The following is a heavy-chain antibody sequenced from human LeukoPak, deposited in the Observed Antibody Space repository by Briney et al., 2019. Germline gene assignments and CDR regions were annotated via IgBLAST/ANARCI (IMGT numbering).Heavy chain of an antibody. V-gene: IGHV3-53*01. D-gene: IGHD3-3*02. Sequence: GGSLPLSCLASACSVSRNHWTWVRRAPAGGLEWVSLIYTRGKTDYEDSVKGRFTITRDYCKNTDYLQMHGIRAEDPAVHYRARLETPNHHFCSGRPRGYMEVWGKGTTVTVSS. CDR3: ARLETPNHHFCSGRPRGYMEV. J-gene: IGHJ6*03. CDR1: ACSVSRNH. CDR2: IYTRGKT.